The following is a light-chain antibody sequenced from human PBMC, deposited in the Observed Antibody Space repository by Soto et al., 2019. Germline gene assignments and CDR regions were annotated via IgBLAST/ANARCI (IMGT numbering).Light chain of an antibody. V-gene: IGKV3-15*01. CDR2: GAS. J-gene: IGKJ1*01. CDR1: QSVSTN. Sequence: EIVMTQSPATLSVSPGERATLSCRASQSVSTNLTWYQQKPGQAPRLLIYGASTRATGIPARFSGSGSGTEFTLTITSLQSEDFAVSYCQQYNDWWTFGQGTKVEIK. CDR3: QQYNDWWT.